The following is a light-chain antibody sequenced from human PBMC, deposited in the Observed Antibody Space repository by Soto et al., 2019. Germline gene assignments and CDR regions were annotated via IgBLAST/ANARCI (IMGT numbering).Light chain of an antibody. CDR3: QQYNNWPRT. Sequence: EIEMTQSPATMSVSPGERVTLSCRASQSVSNNLAWYQQKPGQAPRLLIYGASTRATGIPARFSGSGSGTEFTLTISSLQSEDFAIYYCQQYNNWPRTFGQGTKVDIK. CDR2: GAS. J-gene: IGKJ1*01. CDR1: QSVSNN. V-gene: IGKV3-15*01.